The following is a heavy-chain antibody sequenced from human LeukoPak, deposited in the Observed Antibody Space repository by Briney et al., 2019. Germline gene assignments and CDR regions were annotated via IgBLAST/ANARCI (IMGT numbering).Heavy chain of an antibody. D-gene: IGHD1-26*01. CDR3: AGGGGGGATSGAFDI. Sequence: SETLSLTCSVSGGSISSYYWTWIRQPPGKGLEWIGYIYYSGSTNYNPSLKSRVTISVDTSKNQFSLKLSSVTAADPAVYYCAGGGGGGATSGAFDIWGQGTMVTVSS. V-gene: IGHV4-59*01. J-gene: IGHJ3*02. CDR1: GGSISSYY. CDR2: IYYSGST.